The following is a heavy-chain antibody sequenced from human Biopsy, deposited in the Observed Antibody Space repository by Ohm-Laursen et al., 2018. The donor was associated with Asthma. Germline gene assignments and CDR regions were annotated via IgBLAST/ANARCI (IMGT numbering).Heavy chain of an antibody. CDR3: ARKAGSCISRTCYSLDF. D-gene: IGHD2-2*01. Sequence: SVKVSCKPLGGTFNTYVIGWVRQAPGQELEWMGGINSVFGTTTYPQKFQDRVTITADDSTSTAYMELSSLRSEDTAVYYCARKAGSCISRTCYSLDFWGQGTLVTVSS. V-gene: IGHV1-69*13. CDR1: GGTFNTYV. J-gene: IGHJ4*02. CDR2: INSVFGTT.